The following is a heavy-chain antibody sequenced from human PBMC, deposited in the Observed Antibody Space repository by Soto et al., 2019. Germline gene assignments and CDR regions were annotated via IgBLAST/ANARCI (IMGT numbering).Heavy chain of an antibody. D-gene: IGHD3-10*01. CDR3: ARQTMVRGRSSDY. Sequence: QVQLQESGPGLVKPSQTLSLTCTVSGGSISSGGYYWSWIRQHPGNGLEWIGYIYYSGSSYYNPSLRSRVTISVDTSKNQFSLKLSSVTAADTAVYYCARQTMVRGRSSDYWGQGTLVTVSS. CDR2: IYYSGSS. J-gene: IGHJ4*02. CDR1: GGSISSGGYY. V-gene: IGHV4-31*03.